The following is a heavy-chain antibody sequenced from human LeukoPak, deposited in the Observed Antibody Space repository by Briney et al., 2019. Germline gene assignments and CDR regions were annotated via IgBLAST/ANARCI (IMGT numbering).Heavy chain of an antibody. D-gene: IGHD6-13*01. V-gene: IGHV3-48*02. J-gene: IGHJ4*02. CDR1: GFSFSSRS. CDR2: IDSDNKTT. Sequence: GGSLRLSCAASGFSFSSRSMNWVRQTPGMRLEWISYIDSDNKTTYYADSVKGRFTISRDNGKNSLYLQMNSLRDEDTAVYYCSSSWDYWGQGTLVTVSS. CDR3: SSSWDY.